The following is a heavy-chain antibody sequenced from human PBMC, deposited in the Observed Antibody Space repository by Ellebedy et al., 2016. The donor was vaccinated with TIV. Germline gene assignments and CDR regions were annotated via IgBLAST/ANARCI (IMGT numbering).Heavy chain of an antibody. CDR2: ISYDGSNK. Sequence: GESLKISCSGSGFTFSTYAMHWVRQAPGKGLEWVAVISYDGSNKYYADSVKGRFTISRDNSKNTLYLQMNSLRGEDTAVYYCASDTMATAAFDIWGQGTMVTVSS. D-gene: IGHD3-10*01. V-gene: IGHV3-30-3*01. CDR3: ASDTMATAAFDI. CDR1: GFTFSTYA. J-gene: IGHJ3*02.